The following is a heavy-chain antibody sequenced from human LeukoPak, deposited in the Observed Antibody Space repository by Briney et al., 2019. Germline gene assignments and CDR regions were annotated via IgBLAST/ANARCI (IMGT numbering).Heavy chain of an antibody. V-gene: IGHV4-59*08. CDR2: IYNSGST. J-gene: IGHJ4*02. D-gene: IGHD4-23*01. CDR3: GRHAYGGNLSPFGY. Sequence: SETLSLTCNVSGDSIRSYYWSWIRQPPGKGLEWIGYIYNSGSTNYNPSLKSRVTISVDTSKNQFSLKLSSVTAADTAVYYCGRHAYGGNLSPFGYWGQGTLVTVSS. CDR1: GDSIRSYY.